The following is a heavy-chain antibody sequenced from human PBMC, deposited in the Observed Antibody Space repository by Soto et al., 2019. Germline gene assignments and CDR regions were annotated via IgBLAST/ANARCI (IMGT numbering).Heavy chain of an antibody. D-gene: IGHD2-21*02. J-gene: IGHJ5*02. CDR1: GFLFSDSA. CDR2: IRSKVNSHAT. Sequence: GGSLRLSCAASGFLFSDSAMPWVRQASGKGLEWLGRIRSKVNSHATTYAASVRGRFAISRDDSKNTAFLQMNSLKPEDTAVYYCTRHVAYCGADCHKFDWFDPWGQGTLVTVSS. CDR3: TRHVAYCGADCHKFDWFDP. V-gene: IGHV3-73*01.